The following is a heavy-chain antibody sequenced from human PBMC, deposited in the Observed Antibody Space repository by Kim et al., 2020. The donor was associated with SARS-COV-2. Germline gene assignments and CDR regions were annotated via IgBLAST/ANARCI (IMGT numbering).Heavy chain of an antibody. CDR3: AREGINFNYFDF. V-gene: IGHV4-59*13. CDR1: DDFILSFY. J-gene: IGHJ4*02. D-gene: IGHD1-1*01. Sequence: SETLSLTCTVFDDFILSFYYSWLRQAPGKGLEWIAYVNDNGDIQSNPSLQGRVTASLDTSRRQVSLKLTSVTAADTAVYYCAREGINFNYFDFWGQGILV. CDR2: VNDNGDI.